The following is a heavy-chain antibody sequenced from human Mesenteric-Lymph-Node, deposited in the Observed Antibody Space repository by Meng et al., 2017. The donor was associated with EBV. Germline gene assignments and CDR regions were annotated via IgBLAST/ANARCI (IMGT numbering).Heavy chain of an antibody. CDR3: ARVPSIAAAGYATFNY. CDR2: IGAYNGNT. Sequence: QVQLVQSGAEVKKPVGSVKVSCKASGYTFTSYGISWVRQAPGQGLEWMGWIGAYNGNTNYAQKVQGRVTMTTDTSTATAYMELRSLRSDDTAVYYCARVPSIAAAGYATFNYWGQGTLVTVSS. D-gene: IGHD6-13*01. CDR1: GYTFTSYG. V-gene: IGHV1-18*01. J-gene: IGHJ4*02.